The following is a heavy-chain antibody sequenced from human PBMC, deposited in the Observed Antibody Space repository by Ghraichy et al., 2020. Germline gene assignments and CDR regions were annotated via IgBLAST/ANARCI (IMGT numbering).Heavy chain of an antibody. Sequence: ASVKVSCKTSGYTFTTYDISWVRQAPGQGLEWMGWISAYNGNTNYAQKLQGRVTMTTDTSTTTAYMELRSLRSDDTAVYYCARRSTHFDYWGQGTLVTVSS. D-gene: IGHD5/OR15-5a*01. CDR3: ARRSTHFDY. V-gene: IGHV1-18*01. J-gene: IGHJ4*02. CDR1: GYTFTTYD. CDR2: ISAYNGNT.